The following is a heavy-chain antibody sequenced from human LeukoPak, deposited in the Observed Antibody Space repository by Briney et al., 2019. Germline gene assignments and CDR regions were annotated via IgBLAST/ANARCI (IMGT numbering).Heavy chain of an antibody. J-gene: IGHJ4*02. D-gene: IGHD3-3*01. Sequence: GGSLRLSCAASGFTFSNAWMSWVRQAPGKGLEWVGRIKSKTDGGTTDYAAPVKGRFTISRDDSKNTLYLQMNSLKTEDTAVYYCTSRTYYDFWGGYPGPFDYWGQGTLVTVSS. CDR2: IKSKTDGGTT. CDR1: GFTFSNAW. V-gene: IGHV3-15*01. CDR3: TSRTYYDFWGGYPGPFDY.